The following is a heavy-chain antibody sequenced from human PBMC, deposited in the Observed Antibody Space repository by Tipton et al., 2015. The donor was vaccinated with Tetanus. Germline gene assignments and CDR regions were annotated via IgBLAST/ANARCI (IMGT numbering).Heavy chain of an antibody. CDR1: GGSFSGSY. Sequence: TLSLTCAVYGGSFSGSYWSWVRQPPGKGLEWIGEVHPRGSTNYNPSLKSRVTISLDTSKTHFYLNLSSETAADTAVYYCARPIKQGLVPVGSWGQGTLVTVSS. CDR3: ARPIKQGLVPVGS. V-gene: IGHV4-34*01. CDR2: VHPRGST. J-gene: IGHJ4*02.